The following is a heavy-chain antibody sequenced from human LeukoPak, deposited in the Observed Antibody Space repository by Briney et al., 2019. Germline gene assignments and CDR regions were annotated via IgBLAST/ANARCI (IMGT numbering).Heavy chain of an antibody. CDR3: ARIDAFAI. CDR2: IYPGDSDT. V-gene: IGHV5-51*01. CDR1: GYTFTNYW. J-gene: IGHJ3*02. Sequence: PGESLKISCKGSGYTFTNYWIGWVRQMPGKGLEWMGIIYPGDSDTKYSPSFQGQVSISADKSINTAYLQWSSLKASDTAMYFCARIDAFAIWGQGTMVTVSS.